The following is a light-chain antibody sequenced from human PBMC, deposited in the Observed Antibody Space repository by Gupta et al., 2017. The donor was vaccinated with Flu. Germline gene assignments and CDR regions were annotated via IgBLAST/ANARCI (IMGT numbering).Light chain of an antibody. CDR1: KLGDKY. CDR3: QAWDSSLWV. Sequence: SYELTQPPSVSVSPGQTASITCSGDKLGDKYACWYQQKPGQSPVLVIYQDSKRPSGSPERFSGSNSGNTATLTISGTQAMDEDDYYCQAWDSSLWVFGGGTKLTVL. V-gene: IGLV3-1*01. CDR2: QDS. J-gene: IGLJ3*02.